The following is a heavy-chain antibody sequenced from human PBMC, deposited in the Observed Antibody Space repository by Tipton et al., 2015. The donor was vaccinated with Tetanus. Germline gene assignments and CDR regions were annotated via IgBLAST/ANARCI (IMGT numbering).Heavy chain of an antibody. CDR3: ARDNNGYYIDY. Sequence: LRLSCSVSGDSITSSSDYWTWIRQPPGKGLEWIGYIHYSGSTNYNPSLKSRVTISVDTSKNQFSLKLSSVTAADTAVYYCARDNNGYYIDYWGQGTLVTVSS. CDR2: IHYSGST. V-gene: IGHV4-61*01. CDR1: GDSITSSSDY. D-gene: IGHD2-8*01. J-gene: IGHJ4*02.